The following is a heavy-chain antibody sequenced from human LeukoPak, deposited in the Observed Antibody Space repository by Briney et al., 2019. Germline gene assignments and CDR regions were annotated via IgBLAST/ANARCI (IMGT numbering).Heavy chain of an antibody. CDR1: GGTFSSYA. V-gene: IGHV1-69*01. J-gene: IGHJ6*04. CDR3: AREGVEQWLVGRLDV. D-gene: IGHD6-19*01. CDR2: IIPIFGTA. Sequence: SVKVSCKASGGTFSSYAISWVRQAPGQGLEWMGGIIPIFGTANYAQKFQGRDTITADESTSTAYMELSSLRSEDTAVYYCAREGVEQWLVGRLDVWGKGTTVTVSS.